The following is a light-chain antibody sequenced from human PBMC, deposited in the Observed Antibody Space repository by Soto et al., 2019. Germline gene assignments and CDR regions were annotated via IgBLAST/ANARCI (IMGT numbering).Light chain of an antibody. CDR1: SSDVGTYNY. Sequence: QSALTQPPSASGSPGQSVTISCTGTSSDVGTYNYVSWHQQHPGKAPKLLIYEVSKRPSGVPDRFAGSKSGNTASLTVSGPQAEDEADYYCISYARSDTYVFGTGTKLTVL. CDR2: EVS. CDR3: ISYARSDTYV. J-gene: IGLJ1*01. V-gene: IGLV2-8*01.